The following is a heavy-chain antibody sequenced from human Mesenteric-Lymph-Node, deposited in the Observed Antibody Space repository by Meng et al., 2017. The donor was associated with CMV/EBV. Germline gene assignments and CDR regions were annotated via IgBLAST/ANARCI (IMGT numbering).Heavy chain of an antibody. CDR2: ISSSSSYI. J-gene: IGHJ4*02. CDR1: GFTFSSYS. D-gene: IGHD3-22*01. CDR3: ASALIYYDSSGYIDY. V-gene: IGHV3-21*01. Sequence: LSLTCAASGFTFSSYSMNWVRQAPGKGLEWVSSISSSSSYIYYADSVKGRFTISRDNAKNSLYLQMNSLRAEDTAVYYCASALIYYDSSGYIDYWGQGTLVTVSS.